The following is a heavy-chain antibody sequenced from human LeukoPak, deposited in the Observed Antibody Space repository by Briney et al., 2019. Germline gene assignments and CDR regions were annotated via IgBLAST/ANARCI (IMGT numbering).Heavy chain of an antibody. Sequence: ASVKVSCKASGYTFTSYGISWVRQAPGQGLEWMGWISAYNGNTNYAQKLQGRVTMTTDTSTSTAYMELRSLRSDDTAVYYCARAPYCTNGVCYFDYWGRGTLVTVSS. CDR3: ARAPYCTNGVCYFDY. D-gene: IGHD2-8*01. J-gene: IGHJ4*02. CDR1: GYTFTSYG. V-gene: IGHV1-18*01. CDR2: ISAYNGNT.